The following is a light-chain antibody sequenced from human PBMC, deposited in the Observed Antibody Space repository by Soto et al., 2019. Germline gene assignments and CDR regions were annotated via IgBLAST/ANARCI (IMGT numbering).Light chain of an antibody. V-gene: IGKV1-5*01. Sequence: EIQMTQSPSTLCASVGDRVTITCRASQTISSWLAWYQQKPGKAPKLLIYDASSLESGVPQRFSGSGSGTEFTLTISSLQTDDFSTYYCQQYHSYWTFGQGTKVDIK. CDR1: QTISSW. J-gene: IGKJ1*01. CDR2: DAS. CDR3: QQYHSYWT.